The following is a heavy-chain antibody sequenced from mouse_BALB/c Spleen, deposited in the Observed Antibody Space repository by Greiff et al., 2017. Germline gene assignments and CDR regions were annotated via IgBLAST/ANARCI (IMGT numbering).Heavy chain of an antibody. D-gene: IGHD1-1*01. CDR2: INSNGGST. J-gene: IGHJ1*01. Sequence: EVKLMESGGGLVKLGGSLKLSCAASGFTFSSYYMSWVRQTPEKRLELVAAINSNGGSTYYPDTVKGRFTISRDNAKNTLYLQMSSLKSEDTALYYCARRDTTVVVWYFDVWGAGTTVTVSS. CDR1: GFTFSSYY. V-gene: IGHV5-6-2*01. CDR3: ARRDTTVVVWYFDV.